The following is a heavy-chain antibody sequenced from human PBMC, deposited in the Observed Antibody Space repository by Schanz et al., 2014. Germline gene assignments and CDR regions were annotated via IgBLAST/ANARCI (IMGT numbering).Heavy chain of an antibody. CDR3: ARDRRFFDRDDLYYFDS. Sequence: QIQLVQSGPEVKKPGATVKVSCKASGYIFINSGISWVRQAPGQGLEWMGWINTGRGDTKYSQNFQGRVTITRDTSASTAYMELSSLRSEDTAVYYCARDRRFFDRDDLYYFDSWGQGTLVTVSS. V-gene: IGHV1-18*01. J-gene: IGHJ4*02. CDR2: INTGRGDT. D-gene: IGHD3-3*01. CDR1: GYIFINSG.